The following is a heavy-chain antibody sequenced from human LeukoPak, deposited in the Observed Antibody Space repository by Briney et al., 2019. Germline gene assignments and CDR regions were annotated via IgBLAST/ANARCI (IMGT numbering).Heavy chain of an antibody. J-gene: IGHJ4*02. CDR1: GGTFTSYY. V-gene: IGHV1-46*01. Sequence: ASVKVSCKASGGTFTSYYMHWVRQAPGQGLEWMGIINPSGGSTSYAQKFQGRVTMTRDTSTSTVYMELSSLRSEDTAVYYCARTLYYYDSSGYSNFDYWGQGTLVTVSS. CDR2: INPSGGST. CDR3: ARTLYYYDSSGYSNFDY. D-gene: IGHD3-22*01.